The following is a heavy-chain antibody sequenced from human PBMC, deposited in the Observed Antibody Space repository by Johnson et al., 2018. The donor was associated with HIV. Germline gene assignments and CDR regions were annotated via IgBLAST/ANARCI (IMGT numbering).Heavy chain of an antibody. J-gene: IGHJ3*02. CDR3: ARGGYCTNGVCYTKGAFDI. V-gene: IGHV3-20*04. CDR2: LNWNAGST. D-gene: IGHD2-8*01. CDR1: GFTFDDYG. Sequence: MQLVESGGGVVRPGGSLRLSCAASGFTFDDYGMSWVRQVPGKGLEWVSGLNWNAGSTGYADSVKGRFTISRDNAKNSLYLQMNSLRAEDTALYYCARGGYCTNGVCYTKGAFDIWGQGTMVTVSS.